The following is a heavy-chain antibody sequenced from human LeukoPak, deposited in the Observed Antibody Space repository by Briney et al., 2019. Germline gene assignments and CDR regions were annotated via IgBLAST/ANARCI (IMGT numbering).Heavy chain of an antibody. CDR2: IRSSGTDI. V-gene: IGHV3-21*01. Sequence: GGSLRLSCAASGFTFSSYSMDWVRQAPGKGLEWVSSIRSSGTDIYYADSVKGRFTMFRDNAKNSLYLQMNSLTVEDTAVYYCARGVPASVAGSFDYWGQGTLVTVSS. D-gene: IGHD6-19*01. CDR1: GFTFSSYS. J-gene: IGHJ4*02. CDR3: ARGVPASVAGSFDY.